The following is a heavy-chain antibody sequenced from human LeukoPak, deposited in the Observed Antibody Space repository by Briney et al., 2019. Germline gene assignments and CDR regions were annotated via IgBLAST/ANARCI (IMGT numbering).Heavy chain of an antibody. CDR2: ISSSSSYI. V-gene: IGHV3-21*01. CDR1: GFTFSSYS. J-gene: IGHJ4*02. CDR3: ARDVVPYCSSTSCPIDY. Sequence: PGGSLRLSCAASGFTFSSYSMNWVRQAPGKGLEWVSSISSSSSYIYYADSVKGRFTISRDNAKNSLYLQMNSLRAEDTAVYYCARDVVPYCSSTSCPIDYWGQGTLVTVSS. D-gene: IGHD2-2*01.